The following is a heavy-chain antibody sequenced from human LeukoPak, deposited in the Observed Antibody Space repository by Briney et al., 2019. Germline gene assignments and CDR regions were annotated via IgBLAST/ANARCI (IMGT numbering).Heavy chain of an antibody. CDR1: GGSISSGDYY. V-gene: IGHV4-61*08. J-gene: IGHJ2*01. Sequence: SETLSLTCTVSGGSISSGDYYWSWIRQPPGKGLEWIGHIYYSGSSNYNPSLKSRVTISVDTSKNQFSLNLSSVTAADTAVYYCARDRGQWYFDLWGRGTLLTVSS. CDR2: IYYSGSS. CDR3: ARDRGQWYFDL.